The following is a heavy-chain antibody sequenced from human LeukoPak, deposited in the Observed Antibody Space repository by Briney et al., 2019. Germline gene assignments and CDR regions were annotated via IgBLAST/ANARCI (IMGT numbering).Heavy chain of an antibody. V-gene: IGHV4-34*01. D-gene: IGHD2-15*01. CDR3: ARGQEDVVVVVAATHSPFDY. CDR1: GGSFSGYY. CDR2: INHSGST. J-gene: IGHJ4*02. Sequence: SETLSLTCAVYGGSFSGYYWSWIRQPPGKGLAWIGEINHSGSTNYNPSLKSRVTISVDTSKNQFSLKLSSVTAADTAVYYCARGQEDVVVVVAATHSPFDYWGQGTLVTVSS.